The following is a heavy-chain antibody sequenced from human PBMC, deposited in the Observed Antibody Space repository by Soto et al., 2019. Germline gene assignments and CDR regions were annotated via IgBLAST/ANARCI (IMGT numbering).Heavy chain of an antibody. CDR1: GFTFSSYS. CDR2: ISSSSSYI. V-gene: IGHV3-21*01. J-gene: IGHJ4*01. CDR3: AREPNYGSGSYYNPYYFNY. D-gene: IGHD3-10*01. Sequence: EVQLVESGGGLVKPGGSLRLSCAASGFTFSSYSMNWVRQAPGKGLEWVSSISSSSSYIYYADSVKGRFTISRDNAKNSLYLQMNSLRAEDTAVYYCAREPNYGSGSYYNPYYFNYWDHGTLVTVSS.